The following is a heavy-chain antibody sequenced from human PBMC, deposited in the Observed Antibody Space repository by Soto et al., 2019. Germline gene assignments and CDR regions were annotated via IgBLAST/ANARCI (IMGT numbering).Heavy chain of an antibody. J-gene: IGHJ4*02. CDR2: ISYDGSNK. D-gene: IGHD3-16*01. CDR3: AKDMRGRRHYFDY. Sequence: GGSLRLSCAASGFIFSSYGMHWVRQAPGEGLEWVAVISYDGSNKYYADSVKGRFTISRDNSKNTLFLQMNSLRPEDTAVYYCAKDMRGRRHYFDYWGQGTLVTVSS. CDR1: GFIFSSYG. V-gene: IGHV3-30*18.